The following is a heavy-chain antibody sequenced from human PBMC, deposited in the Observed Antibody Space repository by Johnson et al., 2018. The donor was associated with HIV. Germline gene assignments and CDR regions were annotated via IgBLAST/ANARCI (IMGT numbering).Heavy chain of an antibody. CDR3: AKEFSVGVSMTFDM. CDR2: ISWYRGNI. CDR1: GFTFDDYA. Sequence: VQLVASGGGLVQPGRSLRLSCAASGFTFDDYAMHWVRQAPGQGLEGVSGISWYRGNIGYADSVKGRFTISRDNAKNSLYLQMNSLRAEDTALYYCAKEFSVGVSMTFDMWGQGTMVTVSS. D-gene: IGHD3-10*01. J-gene: IGHJ3*02. V-gene: IGHV3-9*01.